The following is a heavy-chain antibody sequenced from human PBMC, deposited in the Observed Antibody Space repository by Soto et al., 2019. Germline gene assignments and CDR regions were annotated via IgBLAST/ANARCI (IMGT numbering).Heavy chain of an antibody. CDR2: IYYSGST. CDR3: ARDSRGYSGYDRFRLDP. CDR1: GGSISSYY. V-gene: IGHV4-59*01. J-gene: IGHJ5*02. D-gene: IGHD5-12*01. Sequence: SETLSLTCTVSGGSISSYYWSWIRQPPGKGLEWIGYIYYSGSTNYNPSLKSRVTISVDTSKNQFSLKLSSVTAADTAVYYCARDSRGYSGYDRFRLDPWGQGTLVTVSS.